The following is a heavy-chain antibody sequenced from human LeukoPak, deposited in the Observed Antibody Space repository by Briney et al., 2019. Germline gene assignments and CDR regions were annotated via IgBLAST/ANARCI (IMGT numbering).Heavy chain of an antibody. CDR3: ARVHTNSNQYYPTFHFDY. CDR1: GFTFSSYW. CDR2: IKQDGSEK. V-gene: IGHV3-7*01. J-gene: IGHJ4*02. D-gene: IGHD3-10*01. Sequence: GGSLRLSCAASGFTFSSYWMSWVRQAPGKGLEWVANIKQDGSEKYYVDSVKGRFTISRDNAKNSLYLQMNSLRAEDTAVYYCARVHTNSNQYYPTFHFDYWGQGTLVTVSS.